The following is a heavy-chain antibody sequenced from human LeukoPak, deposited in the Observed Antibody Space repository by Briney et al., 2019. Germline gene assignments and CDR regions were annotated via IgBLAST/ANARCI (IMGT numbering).Heavy chain of an antibody. CDR3: ARHTITMVRGVLYYFDY. V-gene: IGHV3-7*01. CDR1: GFTFSSYW. J-gene: IGHJ4*02. CDR2: IKQDGSEK. Sequence: GALRLSRAASGFTFSSYWMSWVRQAPGKGLEWVANIKQDGSEKYYVDSVKGRFTISRDNAKNSLYLQMNSLRAEDTAVYYCARHTITMVRGVLYYFDYWGQGTLVTVSS. D-gene: IGHD3-10*01.